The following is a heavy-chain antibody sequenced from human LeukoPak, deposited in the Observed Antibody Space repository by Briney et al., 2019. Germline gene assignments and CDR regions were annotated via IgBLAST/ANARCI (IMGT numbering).Heavy chain of an antibody. CDR1: GGSIGTGASVSSYF. Sequence: SETLSLTCTVSGGSIGTGASVSSYFWSWIRQPPGKGLEWIGYIYYSGSTNYCPSLKNRVTISVDTSKNQFSLKLSSVTAADTAVYYCARGFTYYYDSSALPPHDAFDIWGQGTMVTVSS. D-gene: IGHD3-22*01. CDR3: ARGFTYYYDSSALPPHDAFDI. V-gene: IGHV4-61*01. CDR2: IYYSGST. J-gene: IGHJ3*02.